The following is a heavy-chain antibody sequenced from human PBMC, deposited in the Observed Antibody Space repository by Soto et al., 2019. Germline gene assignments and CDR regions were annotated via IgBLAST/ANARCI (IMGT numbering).Heavy chain of an antibody. CDR2: LIPIFGTA. CDR1: GGTFSSYA. J-gene: IGHJ5*02. D-gene: IGHD3-22*01. V-gene: IGHV1-69*06. Sequence: QVQLVQSGAEVKKPGSSVKVSCKASGGTFSSYAISWVRQAPGQGLEWMGGLIPIFGTANYAQKFQGRVTITAEKSTSTAYMELSSLRSEDTAVYYCAKANYDSSGYYLYWFDPWGQGTLVTVSS. CDR3: AKANYDSSGYYLYWFDP.